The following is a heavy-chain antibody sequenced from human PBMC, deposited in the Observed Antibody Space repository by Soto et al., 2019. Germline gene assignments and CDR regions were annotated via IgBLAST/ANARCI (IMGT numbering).Heavy chain of an antibody. J-gene: IGHJ4*02. Sequence: SVKVSFKASGGTFSSYAISWVRQAPGQGLEWMGGIIPIFGTANYAQKFQGRVTITADESTSTAYMELSSLRSEDTAVYYCARTSFSERDPPYYFDYWGQGTLVTVSS. CDR3: ARTSFSERDPPYYFDY. CDR1: GGTFSSYA. CDR2: IIPIFGTA. D-gene: IGHD1-1*01. V-gene: IGHV1-69*13.